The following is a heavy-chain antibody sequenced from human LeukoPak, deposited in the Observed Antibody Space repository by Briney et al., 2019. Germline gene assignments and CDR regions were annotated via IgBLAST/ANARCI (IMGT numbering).Heavy chain of an antibody. J-gene: IGHJ5*02. CDR3: ARGMTVVGWFDP. V-gene: IGHV5-10-1*01. CDR2: IDPSDSYT. CDR1: GYSFTSYG. Sequence: GESLKISCKGSGYSFTSYGISRVRQITGKGLDWMGRIDPSDSYTNYSPSFQGHVTISADKSISTAYLQWSSLKASDTAMYYCARGMTVVGWFDPWGQGTLVTVSS. D-gene: IGHD6-19*01.